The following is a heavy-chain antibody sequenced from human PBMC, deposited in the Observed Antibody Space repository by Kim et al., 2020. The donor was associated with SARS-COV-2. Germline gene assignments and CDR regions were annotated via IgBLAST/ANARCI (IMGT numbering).Heavy chain of an antibody. V-gene: IGHV1-2*02. CDR3: ARSSSWDWYFQH. J-gene: IGHJ1*01. D-gene: IGHD6-13*01. Sequence: YAQKFQGRVTMTRDTSISTAYMELSRLRSDDTAVYYCARSSSWDWYFQHWGQGTLVTVSS.